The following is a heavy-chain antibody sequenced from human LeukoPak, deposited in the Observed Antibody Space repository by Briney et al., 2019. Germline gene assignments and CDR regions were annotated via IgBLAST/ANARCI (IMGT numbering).Heavy chain of an antibody. V-gene: IGHV3-7*03. J-gene: IGHJ4*02. D-gene: IGHD6-6*01. CDR1: GFTFSSYA. CDR3: ARIGYSSSSLDF. CDR2: IKQDGSVK. Sequence: GRSLRLSCAASGFTFSSYAMHWVRQAPGKGLEWVANIKQDGSVKYYVDSVKGRFTISRDNAKNSLYLQMISLRAEDTAVYKCARIGYSSSSLDFWGRGTLVTVSS.